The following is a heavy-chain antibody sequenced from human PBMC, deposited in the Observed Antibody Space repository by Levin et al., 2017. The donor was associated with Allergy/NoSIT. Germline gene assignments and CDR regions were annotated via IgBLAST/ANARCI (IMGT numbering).Heavy chain of an antibody. CDR3: ARGDRMIRTVMFQSYFDS. CDR1: GGSISSSFW. V-gene: IGHV4-4*02. D-gene: IGHD3-10*01. CDR2: ILHSGKT. Sequence: SSETLSLTCDVSGGSISSSFWWTWVRQPPGKGLEWIGEILHSGKTNYNPSLKSRVTISVDKPKNQFSLNLTAVTAADTAVYYCARGDRMIRTVMFQSYFDSWGRGTLVTVSS. J-gene: IGHJ4*02.